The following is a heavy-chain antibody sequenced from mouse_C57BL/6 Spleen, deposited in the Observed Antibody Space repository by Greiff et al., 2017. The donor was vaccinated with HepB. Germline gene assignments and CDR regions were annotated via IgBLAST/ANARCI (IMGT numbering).Heavy chain of an antibody. J-gene: IGHJ2*01. CDR1: GYAFSSSW. D-gene: IGHD1-1*01. CDR3: ARGPTVVIGGYYFDY. V-gene: IGHV1-82*01. Sequence: QVHVKQSGPELVKPGASVKISCKASGYAFSSSWMNWVKQRPGKGLEWIGRIYPGDGDTNYNGKFKGKATLTADKSSSTAYMQLSSLTSEDSAVYFCARGPTVVIGGYYFDYWGQGTTLTVSS. CDR2: IYPGDGDT.